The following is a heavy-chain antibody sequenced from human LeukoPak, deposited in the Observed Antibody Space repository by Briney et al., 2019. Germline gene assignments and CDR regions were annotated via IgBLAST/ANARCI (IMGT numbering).Heavy chain of an antibody. CDR1: GGSFSGYY. V-gene: IGHV4-34*01. CDR3: ARGKDIVVVVAAIGNWFDP. CDR2: INHSGST. J-gene: IGHJ5*02. Sequence: SETLSLTCAVYGGSFSGYYWSWIRQPPGKGLEWIGEINHSGSTNYNPSLKSRVTISVDTSKNQFSLQLSSVTAADTAVYYCARGKDIVVVVAAIGNWFDPWGQGTLVTVSS. D-gene: IGHD2-15*01.